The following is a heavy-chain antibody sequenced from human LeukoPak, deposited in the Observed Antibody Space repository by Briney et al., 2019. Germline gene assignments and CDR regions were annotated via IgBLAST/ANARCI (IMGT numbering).Heavy chain of an antibody. V-gene: IGHV4-39*07. CDR2: IYYSGST. D-gene: IGHD3-16*02. CDR3: ARASGYDYVWGSYRPNWFDP. J-gene: IGHJ5*02. CDR1: GGSISSSSYY. Sequence: SETLSLTCTVSGGSISSSSYYWGWIRQPPGKGLEWIGSIYYSGSTYYNPSLKSRVTISVDTSKNQFSLKLSSVTATDTAVYYCARASGYDYVWGSYRPNWFDPWGQGTLVTVSS.